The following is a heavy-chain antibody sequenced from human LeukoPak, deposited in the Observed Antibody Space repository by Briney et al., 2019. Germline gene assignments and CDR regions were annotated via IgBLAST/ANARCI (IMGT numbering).Heavy chain of an antibody. CDR1: GLTFSNYA. J-gene: IGHJ4*02. D-gene: IGHD1-26*01. Sequence: GGSLRLSCAASGLTFSNYAMTWVRQTPGMGLLWVSAISGSGGSTYYADSVKGRFTISRDNSRNTLYLQMNSLTAEDAAVYFCAKDQSSGTYYDYWGQGTLVTVSS. CDR2: ISGSGGST. CDR3: AKDQSSGTYYDY. V-gene: IGHV3-23*01.